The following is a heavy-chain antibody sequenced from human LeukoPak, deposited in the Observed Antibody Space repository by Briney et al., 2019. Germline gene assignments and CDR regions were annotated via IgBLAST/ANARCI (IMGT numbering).Heavy chain of an antibody. J-gene: IGHJ6*02. CDR1: GFTFSTYS. D-gene: IGHD2-21*01. CDR2: ISSSGSTI. Sequence: GGSLRLSCAASGFTFSTYSMTWVRQAPGKGLEWLSYISSSGSTIFHTDSVKGRFTISRDNAKTSLFLQMSSLRAEDTAVYYCASGLYGMDVWGQGTTVTVSS. CDR3: ASGLYGMDV. V-gene: IGHV3-48*01.